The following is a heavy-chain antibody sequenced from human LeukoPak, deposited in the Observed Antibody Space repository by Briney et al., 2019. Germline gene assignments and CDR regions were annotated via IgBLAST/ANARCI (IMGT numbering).Heavy chain of an antibody. J-gene: IGHJ4*02. CDR1: GFVFSNYG. V-gene: IGHV3-48*02. D-gene: IGHD5-12*01. CDR3: ARAMRSGYDY. Sequence: GGSLRLSCAASGFVFSNYGMNWVRQAPGKRLEWVSYISSSSDSIYYADSVKGRFTISRDNAENSLYLQMNSLRDEDTAVYYCARAMRSGYDYWGQGTLVTVSS. CDR2: ISSSSDSI.